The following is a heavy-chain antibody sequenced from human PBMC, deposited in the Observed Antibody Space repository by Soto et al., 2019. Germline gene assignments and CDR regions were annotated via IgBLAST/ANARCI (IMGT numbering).Heavy chain of an antibody. CDR1: GDSISSSNSH. J-gene: IGHJ5*02. D-gene: IGHD3-10*01. CDR3: ARGAKAPGGWFGELTGWFDP. V-gene: IGHV4-30-4*08. Sequence: PSETLSLTCTVSGDSISSSNSHWGWTRQPPGKGLEWIGYIYYSGSTYYNPSLKSRVTISVDTSKNQFSLKLSSVTAADTAVYYCARGAKAPGGWFGELTGWFDPWGQGTLVTVSS. CDR2: IYYSGST.